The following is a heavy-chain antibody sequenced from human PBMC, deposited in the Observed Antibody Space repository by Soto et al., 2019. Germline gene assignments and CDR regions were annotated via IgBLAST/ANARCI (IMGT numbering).Heavy chain of an antibody. CDR3: TRDRSTFYYDSSGYGYFDY. V-gene: IGHV3-49*03. J-gene: IGHJ4*02. Sequence: PGGSLRLSCTTNRFTFGDYAMSWFPQAPGKGLEWIGFTRSKAYGGTTEYAASVKGRFTISRDDSKSIAYLLMNSLKTEDTAVYYCTRDRSTFYYDSSGYGYFDYWGQGT. CDR1: RFTFGDYA. D-gene: IGHD3-22*01. CDR2: TRSKAYGGTT.